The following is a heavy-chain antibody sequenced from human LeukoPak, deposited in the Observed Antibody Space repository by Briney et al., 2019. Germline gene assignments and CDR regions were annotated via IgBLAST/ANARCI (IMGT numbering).Heavy chain of an antibody. J-gene: IGHJ6*03. D-gene: IGHD1-14*01. CDR2: IYTSGST. CDR1: GGSISSGSYY. V-gene: IGHV4-61*02. CDR3: ARDAGITNYYYYYMDV. Sequence: PSETPSLTCTVSGGSISSGSYYWSWIRQPAGTGLEWIGRIYTSGSTNYNPSLKSRVTISVDTSKNQFSLKLSSVTAADTAVYYCARDAGITNYYYYYMDVWGKGTTVTISS.